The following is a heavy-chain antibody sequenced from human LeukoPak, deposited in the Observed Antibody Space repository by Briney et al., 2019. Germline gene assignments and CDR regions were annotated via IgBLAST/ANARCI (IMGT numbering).Heavy chain of an antibody. J-gene: IGHJ4*02. V-gene: IGHV1-2*02. CDR1: GYTFTGYY. D-gene: IGHD2-2*01. CDR3: ARDLNACSSTSCYVRMVYALGPLGY. CDR2: INPNSGGT. Sequence: GASVKVSCKASGYTFTGYYIHWVRQAPGQGLEWMGWINPNSGGTNYAQKFQGRVTMTRDTSISTAYMELSRLRSDDTAVYYCARDLNACSSTSCYVRMVYALGPLGYWGQGTLVTVSS.